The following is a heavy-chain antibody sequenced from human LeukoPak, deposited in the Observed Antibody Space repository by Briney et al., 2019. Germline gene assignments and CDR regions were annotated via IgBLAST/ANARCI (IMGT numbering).Heavy chain of an antibody. CDR3: ARGDGSGP. J-gene: IGHJ5*02. CDR1: GGSFSGYC. D-gene: IGHD3-10*01. V-gene: IGHV4-34*01. Sequence: PSETLSLTCAVYGGSFSGYCWSRIRQPPGKGLEWIGEINHSGSTNYNPSLKSRVTISVDTSKNQFSLKLSSVTAADTAVYYCARGDGSGPWGQGTLVTVSS. CDR2: INHSGST.